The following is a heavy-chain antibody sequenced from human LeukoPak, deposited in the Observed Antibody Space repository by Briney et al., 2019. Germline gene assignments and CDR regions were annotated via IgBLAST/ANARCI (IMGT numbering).Heavy chain of an antibody. V-gene: IGHV3-30*04. Sequence: GRSLRLSCAASGFSFSSYAIHWVRQAPGKGLEWVALISYNGGKKDYADSVKGRFTIDRDNSKNTVYLQMNSLRPDDTAIYFCARQESRNYYYEGLDYWGQGNLVTVSS. CDR1: GFSFSSYA. J-gene: IGHJ4*02. D-gene: IGHD3-22*01. CDR3: ARQESRNYYYEGLDY. CDR2: ISYNGGKK.